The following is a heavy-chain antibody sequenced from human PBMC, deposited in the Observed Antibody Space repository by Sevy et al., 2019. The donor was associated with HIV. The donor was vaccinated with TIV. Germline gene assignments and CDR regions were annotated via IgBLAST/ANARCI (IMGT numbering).Heavy chain of an antibody. Sequence: GEPLKISCKASGYKFTTYWSGWARQMPGKGLEWMGMIYPRDSDTIYSPSFQGQVTISAETSINTAYLQWSSLKASDTAMYFCARHVEMPTLIGGLYYFDSWGQGTLVTVSS. V-gene: IGHV5-51*01. CDR2: IYPRDSDT. CDR3: ARHVEMPTLIGGLYYFDS. CDR1: GYKFTTYW. J-gene: IGHJ4*02. D-gene: IGHD3-16*01.